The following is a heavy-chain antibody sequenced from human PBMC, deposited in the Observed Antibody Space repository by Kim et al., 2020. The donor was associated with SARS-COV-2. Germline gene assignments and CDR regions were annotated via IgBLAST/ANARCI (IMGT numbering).Heavy chain of an antibody. D-gene: IGHD5-18*01. V-gene: IGHV3-21*01. J-gene: IGHJ4*02. Sequence: DSVKGRFTISRDNAKNSLYLQMNSLRAEATAVYYCARDSLRGYSYGGVDSWGQGTLVTVSS. CDR3: ARDSLRGYSYGGVDS.